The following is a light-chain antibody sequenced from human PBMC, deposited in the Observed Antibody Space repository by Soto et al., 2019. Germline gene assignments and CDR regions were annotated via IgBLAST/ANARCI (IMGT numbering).Light chain of an antibody. J-gene: IGKJ2*01. Sequence: DIQMTQSPSSVSASVGDRVTITCRASQGISSWLAWYQQKPGKAPKLLIYGTFSLHTGVPSRFSGSGPGTDFTPTIRSLQPEDFATYYCQQANSFPRSFGQGTKLEIK. CDR2: GTF. V-gene: IGKV1-12*01. CDR3: QQANSFPRS. CDR1: QGISSW.